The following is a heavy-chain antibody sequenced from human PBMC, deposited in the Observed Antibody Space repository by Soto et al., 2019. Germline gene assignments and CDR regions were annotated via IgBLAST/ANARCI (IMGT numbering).Heavy chain of an antibody. CDR2: IIPIFGTA. J-gene: IGHJ5*02. Sequence: KISCKGSGYSFTSYWISWVRQAPGQGLEWMGGIIPIFGTANYAQKFQGRVTITADESTSTAYMELSSLRSEDTAVYYCARSIAARPKYNWFDPWGQGTLVTVSS. CDR1: GYSFTSYW. D-gene: IGHD6-6*01. V-gene: IGHV1-69*01. CDR3: ARSIAARPKYNWFDP.